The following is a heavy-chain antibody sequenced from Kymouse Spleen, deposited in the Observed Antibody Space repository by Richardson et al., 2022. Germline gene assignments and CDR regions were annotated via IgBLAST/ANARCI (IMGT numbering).Heavy chain of an antibody. CDR1: GFTVSSNY. V-gene: IGHV3-66*03. CDR3: ASYYYGSGSHYYYYYGMDV. D-gene: IGHD3-10*01. J-gene: IGHJ6*02. CDR2: IYSCGST. Sequence: EVQLVESGGGLIQPGGSLRLSCAASGFTVSSNYMSWVRQAPGKGLEWVSVIYSCGSTYYADSVKGRFTISRDNSKNTLYLQMNSLRAEDTAVYYCASYYYGSGSHYYYYYGMDVWGQGTTVTVSS.